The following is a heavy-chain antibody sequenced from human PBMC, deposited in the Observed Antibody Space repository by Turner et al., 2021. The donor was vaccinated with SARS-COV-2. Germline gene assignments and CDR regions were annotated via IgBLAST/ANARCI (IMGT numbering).Heavy chain of an antibody. V-gene: IGHV1-69*01. D-gene: IGHD2-21*02. CDR3: ARNPYCGGDCYGAFDI. CDR1: GGTFSIYA. J-gene: IGHJ3*02. CDR2: IIPIFGTA. Sequence: QVQLVQSGAEVKKPGSSVRVSCKASGGTFSIYAISWVRQAPGQGLEWMGGIIPIFGTANDAQKFQGKDTITADESTSTAYMGLSSLKSEDTAVYYCARNPYCGGDCYGAFDIWGQGTMVTVSS.